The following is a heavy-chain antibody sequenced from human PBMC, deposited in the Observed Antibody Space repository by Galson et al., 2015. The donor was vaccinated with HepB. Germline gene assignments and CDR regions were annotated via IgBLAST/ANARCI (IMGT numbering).Heavy chain of an antibody. CDR3: ARSPLRFLDWLPYYDYYYMDV. CDR2: MNTNTGKP. D-gene: IGHD3-3*01. J-gene: IGHJ6*03. Sequence: SCKASGYTLTDYVVNWVRQAPGQGLEWMGWMNTNTGKPTYAPGFAGQFVFSLDTSVTTAYLQISSLETDDTAVYYCARSPLRFLDWLPYYDYYYMDVWGEGTTVTVSS. CDR1: GYTLTDYV. V-gene: IGHV7-4-1*02.